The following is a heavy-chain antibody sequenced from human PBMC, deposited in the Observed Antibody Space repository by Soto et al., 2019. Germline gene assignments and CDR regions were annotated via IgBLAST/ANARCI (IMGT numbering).Heavy chain of an antibody. J-gene: IGHJ6*02. D-gene: IGHD5-18*01. CDR2: ISAYNGNT. V-gene: IGHV1-18*04. CDR3: ARDPPNPLPWIHLRAYYYYCCLDF. Sequence: GASVKVSCKASGYTFTSYGISWVRQAPGQGLEWMGWISAYNGNTNYAQKLQGRVTMTTDTSTSTAYMELRSLRSDDTAVYYCARDPPNPLPWIHLRAYYYYCCLDFWGPGTTVNV. CDR1: GYTFTSYG.